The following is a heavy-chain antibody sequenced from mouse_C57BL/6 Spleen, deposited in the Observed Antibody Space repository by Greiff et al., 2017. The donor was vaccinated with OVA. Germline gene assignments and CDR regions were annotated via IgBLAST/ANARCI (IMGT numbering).Heavy chain of an antibody. CDR3: ARERTGYYFDY. CDR2: IDPSDSYT. CDR1: GYTFTSYW. V-gene: IGHV1-59*01. J-gene: IGHJ2*01. Sequence: QVQLQQPGAELVRPGTSVKLSCKASGYTFTSYWMHWVKQRPGQGLEWIGVIDPSDSYTNYNQKFKGKATLTVDTSSSTAYMQLSSLTSEDSAVDYCARERTGYYFDYWGQGTTLTVSS.